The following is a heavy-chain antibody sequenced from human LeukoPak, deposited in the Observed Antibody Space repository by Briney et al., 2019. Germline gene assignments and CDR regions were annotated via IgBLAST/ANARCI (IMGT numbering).Heavy chain of an antibody. Sequence: GGSLRLSCAASGFTFSSYEMNWVRQAPGKGLEWVSYISSSGSTMYYADSVKGRFTISRDNAKNSLYLQMNSLRAEDTAVYYCATNSGSSFGNLGYWGQGTLVTVSS. CDR2: ISSSGSTM. V-gene: IGHV3-48*03. D-gene: IGHD1-26*01. J-gene: IGHJ4*02. CDR3: ATNSGSSFGNLGY. CDR1: GFTFSSYE.